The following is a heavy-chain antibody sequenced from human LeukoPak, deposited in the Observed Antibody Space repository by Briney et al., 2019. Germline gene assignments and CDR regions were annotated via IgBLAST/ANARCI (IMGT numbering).Heavy chain of an antibody. Sequence: GRSVRLFCAASGFIFSSYGTHGVGQAPGKGLEWVVVIWYDGSSKYYTVSVKGRFTISRDNSKNTLYLQMNSLRAEDTAVYYCAKGGSYFDYWGQGTLVTVSS. CDR2: IWYDGSSK. CDR1: GFIFSSYG. J-gene: IGHJ4*02. D-gene: IGHD1-26*01. CDR3: AKGGSYFDY. V-gene: IGHV3-33*06.